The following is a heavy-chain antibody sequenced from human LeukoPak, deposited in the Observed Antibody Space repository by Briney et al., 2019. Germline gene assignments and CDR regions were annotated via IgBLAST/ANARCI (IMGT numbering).Heavy chain of an antibody. Sequence: GGSLRLSCAASGFTFSSYAMHWVRQAPGKGLEWVAVISYDGSNKYYADSVKGRFTISRDNSKNTLYLQLNSLRAEDTAVYYCARGAPRDGYNLADYWGQGTLVTVSS. CDR1: GFTFSSYA. CDR2: ISYDGSNK. V-gene: IGHV3-30*04. CDR3: ARGAPRDGYNLADY. D-gene: IGHD5-24*01. J-gene: IGHJ4*02.